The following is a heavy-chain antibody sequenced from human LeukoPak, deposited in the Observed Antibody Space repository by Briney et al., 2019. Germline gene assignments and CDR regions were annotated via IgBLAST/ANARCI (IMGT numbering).Heavy chain of an antibody. Sequence: SETLSLTCAVSGGSISSSNWWSWVRQPPGKGLEWIGEIYHSGSTNYNPSLKNRVTISVDKSQNQFSLKLSSVTAADTAVYYCARFAYSSSGYFDYWGQGTLVTVSS. D-gene: IGHD6-6*01. J-gene: IGHJ4*02. CDR2: IYHSGST. V-gene: IGHV4-4*02. CDR1: GGSISSSNW. CDR3: ARFAYSSSGYFDY.